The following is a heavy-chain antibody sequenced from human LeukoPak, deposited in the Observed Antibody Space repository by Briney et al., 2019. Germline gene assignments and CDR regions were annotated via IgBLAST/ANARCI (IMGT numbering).Heavy chain of an antibody. D-gene: IGHD6-13*01. J-gene: IGHJ6*02. CDR1: GGSFSSYY. CDR3: ARGEYSSSWYGRSHYYYSMDV. Sequence: SETLSLTCAVYGGSFSSYYWSWIRQPPGKGLEWIGYIYYSGSTNYNPSLKSRVTISVDTPKNQFSLKLSSVTAADTAVYYCARGEYSSSWYGRSHYYYSMDVWGQGTTVTVSS. CDR2: IYYSGST. V-gene: IGHV4-59*01.